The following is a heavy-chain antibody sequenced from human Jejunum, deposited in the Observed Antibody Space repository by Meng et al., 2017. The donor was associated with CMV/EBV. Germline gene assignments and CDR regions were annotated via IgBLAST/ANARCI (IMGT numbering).Heavy chain of an antibody. V-gene: IGHV1-2*02. CDR3: AKDGGSYLDYYFDC. Sequence: EYALTGYYMPWVRRAPGQGLAWMGWINPHAGGTNSAQKFQGRVAMARDTSINTAYMELTRLRSDDTAVYYCAKDGGSYLDYYFDCWGQGTLVTVSS. CDR2: INPHAGGT. D-gene: IGHD1-26*01. CDR1: EYALTGYY. J-gene: IGHJ4*02.